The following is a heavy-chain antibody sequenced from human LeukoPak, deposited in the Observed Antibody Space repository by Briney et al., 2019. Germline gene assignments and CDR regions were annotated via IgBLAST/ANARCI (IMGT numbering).Heavy chain of an antibody. Sequence: PGGSLRLSCAVSGFTFSSYSMNWVRQAPGKGLEWVSSISSSSSSIYYADSVKGRFSISRDNAKNSLYLQMNSRRAEDTAVYYCARDLLEAPSFLEWLPQYYFDYWGQGTLVTVSS. CDR2: ISSSSSSI. D-gene: IGHD3-3*01. CDR3: ARDLLEAPSFLEWLPQYYFDY. CDR1: GFTFSSYS. J-gene: IGHJ4*02. V-gene: IGHV3-21*06.